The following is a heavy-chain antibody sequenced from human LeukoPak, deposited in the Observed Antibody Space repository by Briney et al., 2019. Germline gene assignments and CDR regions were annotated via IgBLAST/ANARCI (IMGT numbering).Heavy chain of an antibody. CDR2: MYISGST. D-gene: IGHD6-13*01. V-gene: IGHV4-4*07. CDR1: GGSISSDY. CDR3: ARDRGGAAAGNWFDS. Sequence: SETLSLTCTVSGGSISSDYWSWIRQPAGKGLEWIGRMYISGSTDHNPPLKSRVTMSLDTSKNQFSLKLTSVTAADTAVYYCARDRGGAAAGNWFDSWGQGTLVIVSS. J-gene: IGHJ5*01.